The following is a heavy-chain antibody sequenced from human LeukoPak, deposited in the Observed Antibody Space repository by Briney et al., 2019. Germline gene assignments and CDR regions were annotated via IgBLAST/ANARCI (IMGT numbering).Heavy chain of an antibody. CDR2: MNPNSGNT. V-gene: IGHV1-8*01. CDR3: ARDHYYYYCMDD. CDR1: GYTFTSYD. Sequence: ASVKVSCKASGYTFTSYDINWVRQATGQGLEWMGWMNPNSGNTGYAQKFQGRVTMTRNTSISTAYMELSSLRSEDTAVYYCARDHYYYYCMDDWGQGTTVTVAS. J-gene: IGHJ6*02.